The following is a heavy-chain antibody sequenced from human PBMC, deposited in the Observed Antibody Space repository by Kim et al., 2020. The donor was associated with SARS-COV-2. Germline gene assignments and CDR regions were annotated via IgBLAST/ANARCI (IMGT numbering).Heavy chain of an antibody. D-gene: IGHD6-13*01. J-gene: IGHJ5*02. CDR3: GRYSSSLFSWFYP. Sequence: SETLSLTCTVSGGSISSSSYYWGWIRQPPGKGLEWIGSIYYSGSTYYNPSLKSRVTISVDTSQNQFSPKLSSVTAADTAVYYCGRYSSSLFSWFYPWGQGTLVTVSS. V-gene: IGHV4-39*01. CDR2: IYYSGST. CDR1: GGSISSSSYY.